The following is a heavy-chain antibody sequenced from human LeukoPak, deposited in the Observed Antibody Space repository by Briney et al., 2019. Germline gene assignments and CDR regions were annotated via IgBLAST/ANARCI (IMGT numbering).Heavy chain of an antibody. CDR1: GFTFSSYA. J-gene: IGHJ4*02. V-gene: IGHV3-23*01. CDR3: TRDRGYYSDY. CDR2: ISGSGGST. Sequence: GGSLRLSCAASGFTFSSYAMSWVRQAPGKGLEWVSAISGSGGSTYYADSVKGRFTISRDNYGNTLYLQMDSLRVEDTALYYCTRDRGYYSDYWGQGTLVTVSS. D-gene: IGHD3-3*01.